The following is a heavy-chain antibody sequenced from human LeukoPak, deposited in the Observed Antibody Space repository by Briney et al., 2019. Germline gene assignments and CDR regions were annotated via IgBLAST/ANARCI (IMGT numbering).Heavy chain of an antibody. CDR2: IYYSGST. D-gene: IGHD3-3*01. CDR3: ARDHLRIFGVYDY. V-gene: IGHV4-39*07. Sequence: SETLSLTCTVSGGSISSSSYYWGWIRQPPGKGLEWIGSIYYSGSTYYNPSLKSRVTISVDTSKNQFSLKLSSVTAADTAVYYCARDHLRIFGVYDYWGQGALVTVSS. J-gene: IGHJ4*02. CDR1: GGSISSSSYY.